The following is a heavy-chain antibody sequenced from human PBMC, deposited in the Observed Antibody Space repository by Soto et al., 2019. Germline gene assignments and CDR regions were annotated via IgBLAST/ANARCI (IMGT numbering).Heavy chain of an antibody. J-gene: IGHJ6*02. CDR1: GGTFSSYA. CDR3: ATASSFYYYYGMDV. Sequence: ASVKVSCKASGGTFSSYAISWVRQAPGQGLEWMGGIIPIFGTANYAQKFQGRVTITADKSTSTAYMELSSLRSEDTAVYYCATASSFYYYYGMDVWGQGTTVTVSS. V-gene: IGHV1-69*06. CDR2: IIPIFGTA. D-gene: IGHD6-6*01.